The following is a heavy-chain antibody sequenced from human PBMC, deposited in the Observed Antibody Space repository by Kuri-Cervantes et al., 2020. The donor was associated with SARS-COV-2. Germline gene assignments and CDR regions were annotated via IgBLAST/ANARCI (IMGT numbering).Heavy chain of an antibody. J-gene: IGHJ6*03. V-gene: IGHV3-30*02. CDR1: GFTFSSYA. CDR2: IRYGGSDK. Sequence: GGSLRLSCAASGFTFSSYAMHWVRQAPGKGLEWVAVIRYGGSDKYYGDSVKGRFTISRDNSKNTLYLQMNGLRAEDTAVYYCAKASIAAAGEGNYYYYYYMDVWGKGTTVTVSS. CDR3: AKASIAAAGEGNYYYYYYMDV. D-gene: IGHD6-13*01.